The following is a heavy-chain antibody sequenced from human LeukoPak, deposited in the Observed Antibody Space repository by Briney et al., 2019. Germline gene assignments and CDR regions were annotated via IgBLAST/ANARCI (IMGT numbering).Heavy chain of an antibody. V-gene: IGHV5-51*01. CDR1: SYSFTNHW. D-gene: IGHD3-10*01. J-gene: IGHJ6*04. CDR3: ARHAPYGSGSYYSGMDV. CDR2: IYPGDSDT. Sequence: GESLKSSSYGSSYSFTNHWIGCVRQMPGKGLEWMGIIYPGDSDTRFCAAFQGQVTISADKSISTAYLQWSSLKASDTAMYYCARHAPYGSGSYYSGMDVWGKGTTVTVSS.